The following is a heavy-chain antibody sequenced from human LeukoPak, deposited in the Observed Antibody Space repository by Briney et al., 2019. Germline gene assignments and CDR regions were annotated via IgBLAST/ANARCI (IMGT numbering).Heavy chain of an antibody. V-gene: IGHV1-2*02. CDR2: INPNSGGT. J-gene: IGHJ4*02. D-gene: IGHD3-22*01. CDR1: GYTFTGYY. Sequence: GASVKVSCKASGYTFTGYYMHWVRQAPGQGLEWMGWINPNSGGTNYAQKFQGRVTMTRDTSISTAYMELSRLRSDDTAVYYCASMGRPGYYDSSGYYRDDYWGQGTLVTVSS. CDR3: ASMGRPGYYDSSGYYRDDY.